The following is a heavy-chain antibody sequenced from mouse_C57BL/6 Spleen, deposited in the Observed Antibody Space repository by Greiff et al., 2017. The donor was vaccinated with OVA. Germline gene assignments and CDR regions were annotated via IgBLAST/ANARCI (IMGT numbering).Heavy chain of an antibody. V-gene: IGHV1-53*01. CDR3: VTAQATAY. CDR2: INPSNGDT. D-gene: IGHD3-2*02. CDR1: GYTFTSYW. Sequence: QVQLKQPGTELVNPGASVKLSCKASGYTFTSYWMHWVKQRPGQGLEWIGNINPSNGDTNFNEKFKSKATLTVEKSSSIVYMQLSSLTSEDSAVYYCVTAQATAYWGQGTLVTVSA. J-gene: IGHJ3*01.